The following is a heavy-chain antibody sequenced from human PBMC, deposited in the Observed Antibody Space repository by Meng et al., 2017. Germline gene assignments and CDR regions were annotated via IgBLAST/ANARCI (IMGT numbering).Heavy chain of an antibody. J-gene: IGHJ1*01. CDR3: AKDRSVAGRYANYFQH. CDR2: ISGSGGWP. V-gene: IGHV3-23*01. D-gene: IGHD5-12*01. CDR1: GFTFSRYA. Sequence: EVQVLAWGGGLVQPVGSLRLSGAGSGFTFSRYAMSLVRQAQGKGLEWVSDISGSGGWPSYADSLKGRITIPRDNSRNTLYLQINNLRAEDTAIYYCAKDRSVAGRYANYFQHWGQGALVTVSS.